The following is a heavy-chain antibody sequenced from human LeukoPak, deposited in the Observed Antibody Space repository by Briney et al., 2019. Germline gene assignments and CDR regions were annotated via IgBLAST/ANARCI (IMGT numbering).Heavy chain of an antibody. Sequence: PGGALRLSCAASGFTFSSYWMHWVRQAPGKGLVWGSRVNSDGSSTTYADSVKGRFTISRDNAKNTLYLQMNSLRAEDTAVYYCARGSTQYSSGWYGLDYWGQGTLVTVSS. D-gene: IGHD6-19*01. CDR2: VNSDGSST. V-gene: IGHV3-74*01. J-gene: IGHJ4*02. CDR1: GFTFSSYW. CDR3: ARGSTQYSSGWYGLDY.